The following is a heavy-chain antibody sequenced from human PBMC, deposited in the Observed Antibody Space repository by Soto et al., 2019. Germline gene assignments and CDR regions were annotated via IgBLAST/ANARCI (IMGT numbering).Heavy chain of an antibody. CDR2: ISAYNGNT. Sequence: ASVKVSCKASGYTFTSYGISWVRQAPGQGLEWMGWISAYNGNTNYAQKLQGRVTMTTDTSTSTAYMELRSLRSDDTAVYYCARDLRIYDILTGYDIWGQGTMVNVSS. CDR3: ARDLRIYDILTGYDI. D-gene: IGHD3-9*01. V-gene: IGHV1-18*01. CDR1: GYTFTSYG. J-gene: IGHJ3*02.